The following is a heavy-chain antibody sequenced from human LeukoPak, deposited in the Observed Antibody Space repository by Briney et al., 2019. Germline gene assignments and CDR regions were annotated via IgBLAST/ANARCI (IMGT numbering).Heavy chain of an antibody. CDR1: GGSMSRYY. J-gene: IGHJ6*02. D-gene: IGHD2-2*01. Sequence: SETLSLTCAVSGGSMSRYYWSWIRQPPGKGLEWIGYTFYSGSTNYNPSLKSRVTISVDTSNNQFSLKLSSVTAADTAVYYCARTLDCSSSSCSYGMDVWGQGTTVTVPS. V-gene: IGHV4-59*08. CDR3: ARTLDCSSSSCSYGMDV. CDR2: TFYSGST.